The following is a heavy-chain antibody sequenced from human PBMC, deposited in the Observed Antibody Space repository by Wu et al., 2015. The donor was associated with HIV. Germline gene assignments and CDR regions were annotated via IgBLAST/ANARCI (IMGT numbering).Heavy chain of an antibody. Sequence: QVHLVQAEAEVKKPGASVKVSCKASGYTFISYGFSWVRQAPGQGLEWMGWISVYGGNTHYAQKFQGRVTMTTDTSTNTAYMELRNLRSDDTAVYYCSRDRLAGTDSWSPTLSDYWAEGT. CDR2: ISVYGGNT. J-gene: IGHJ4*02. CDR3: SRDRLAGTDSWSPTLSDY. CDR1: GYTFISYG. V-gene: IGHV1-18*01. D-gene: IGHD6-19*01.